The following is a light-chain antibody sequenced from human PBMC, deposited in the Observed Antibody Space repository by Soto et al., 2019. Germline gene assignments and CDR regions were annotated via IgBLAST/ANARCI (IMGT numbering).Light chain of an antibody. CDR1: QRISFN. J-gene: IGKJ2*01. Sequence: DILLTQSPTSLSASVGDTVTITCRASQRISFNLNWYQHRPGEAPQVLIYAASTLATGAPSRFSGTGVGKDFTLTLSSLQLEDFATYYWQQTYTTRVYTFGQGTKLEFK. V-gene: IGKV1-39*01. CDR3: QQTYTTRVYT. CDR2: AAS.